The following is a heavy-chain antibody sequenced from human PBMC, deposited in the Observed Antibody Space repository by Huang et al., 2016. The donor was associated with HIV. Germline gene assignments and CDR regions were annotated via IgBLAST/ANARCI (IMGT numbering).Heavy chain of an antibody. D-gene: IGHD1-7*01. CDR1: TFRFGAYW. Sequence: VESGGRLVQPWGSIRLSCVGSTFRFGAYWMSWVRQSPGKGLEWVAKIKQDESEKYYVDSVKGRFNISRDNAKKVLFLEMNNVRVEDTATYYCATKTAAMDIWGQGTTVTVS. V-gene: IGHV3-7*01. J-gene: IGHJ6*02. CDR2: IKQDESEK. CDR3: ATKTAAMDI.